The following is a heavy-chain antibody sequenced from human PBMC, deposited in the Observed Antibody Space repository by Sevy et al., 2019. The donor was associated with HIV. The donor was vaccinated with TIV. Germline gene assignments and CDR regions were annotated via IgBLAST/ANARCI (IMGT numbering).Heavy chain of an antibody. CDR2: IRNTPNSYKT. J-gene: IGHJ6*03. V-gene: IGHV3-72*01. D-gene: IGHD2-15*01. CDR1: GFTFSDHY. Sequence: GGSLRLSCAASGFTFSDHYVDWVRQAPGKGLEWVGRIRNTPNSYKTEYAASVKGRFTISRDDSRNSVYLQMNSLKTKDSAVYYCVRGPNCGVGGCQQISPYCLDVWGKGATVTVSS. CDR3: VRGPNCGVGGCQQISPYCLDV.